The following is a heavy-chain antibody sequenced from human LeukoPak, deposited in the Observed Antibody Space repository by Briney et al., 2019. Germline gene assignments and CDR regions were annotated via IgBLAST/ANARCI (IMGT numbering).Heavy chain of an antibody. CDR3: ARDPLWFGDYYGMDV. V-gene: IGHV4-59*11. Sequence: PSETLSLTCTVSGGSISSHYWNWIRQPPGKGLEWIGCISYIGSTNYNPSLKGRVTISVDTSKNQFSLKLSSVTAADAAVYYCARDPLWFGDYYGMDVWGQGTTVTVSS. CDR2: ISYIGST. CDR1: GGSISSHY. D-gene: IGHD3-10*01. J-gene: IGHJ6*02.